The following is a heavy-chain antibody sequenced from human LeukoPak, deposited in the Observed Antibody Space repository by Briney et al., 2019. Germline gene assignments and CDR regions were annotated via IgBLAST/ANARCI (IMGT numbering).Heavy chain of an antibody. CDR2: ISYDGSNK. V-gene: IGHV3-30*04. J-gene: IGHJ6*03. CDR3: AKGGGSYSRDDYYYYMDV. CDR1: GFTFSNYA. D-gene: IGHD1-26*01. Sequence: PGGSLRLSCAASGFTFSNYAMHWVRQAPGKGLEWVAVISYDGSNKYYADSVKGRFTISRDNSKNTLYLQMNSLRAEDTAVYYCAKGGGSYSRDDYYYYMDVWGKGTTVTVSS.